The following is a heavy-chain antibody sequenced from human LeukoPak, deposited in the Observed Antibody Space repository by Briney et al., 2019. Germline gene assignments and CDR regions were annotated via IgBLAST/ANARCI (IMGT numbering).Heavy chain of an antibody. V-gene: IGHV1-3*01. CDR1: GYSFTSYW. CDR3: ARDSTRTRGFDY. CDR2: INGGNVKT. Sequence: GESLKISCKGSGYSFTSYWISWVRQAPGQRLEWMGWINGGNVKTKYSQNFQGRVTITRDTSASTGYMELSSLRSEDTAVYYCARDSTRTRGFDYWGQGTLVTVSS. J-gene: IGHJ4*02.